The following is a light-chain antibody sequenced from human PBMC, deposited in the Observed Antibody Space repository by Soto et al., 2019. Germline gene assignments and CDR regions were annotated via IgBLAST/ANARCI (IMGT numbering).Light chain of an antibody. Sequence: QSVLAQSPSASASLGGSVRLTCTLSSGHTTYVIAWHQQQPEKAPRYLMKVNSDGSYIKGDGIPDRFSGSSSGAERYLIISSLQSEDEGDYYCQTWGPDIRAFGGGTKLTVL. CDR3: QTWGPDIRA. V-gene: IGLV4-69*01. J-gene: IGLJ3*02. CDR1: SGHTTYV. CDR2: VNSDGSY.